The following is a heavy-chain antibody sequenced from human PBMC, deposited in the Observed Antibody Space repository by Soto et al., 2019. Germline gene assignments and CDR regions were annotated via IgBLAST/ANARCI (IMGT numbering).Heavy chain of an antibody. CDR3: AKEFITGPLSQFDY. CDR2: ISGSGGVT. Sequence: EVQLLESGGGLVQPGGSLRLSCAASGFTFTTYAMSWVRQAPGKGLEWVSDISGSGGVTYYADSVKGRFTVSRDNFKNSLYLQMDSIRAEDTAVYYCAKEFITGPLSQFDYWGQGTLVTVSS. J-gene: IGHJ4*02. D-gene: IGHD3-16*01. V-gene: IGHV3-23*01. CDR1: GFTFTTYA.